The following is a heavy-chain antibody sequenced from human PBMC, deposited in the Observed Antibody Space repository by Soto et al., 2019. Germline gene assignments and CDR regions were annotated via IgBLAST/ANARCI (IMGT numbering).Heavy chain of an antibody. J-gene: IGHJ4*02. V-gene: IGHV3-7*05. CDR2: IKQDGSTM. D-gene: IGHD1-20*01. CDR3: ATSINLAFGN. CDR1: GFTFSTYW. Sequence: EVHLVESGGGLVQPGGSQRLSCAATGFTFSTYWMDWVRQAPGKGLQWVAIIKQDGSTMYYADSVKGRFTISRDNAKNSLYLQMNSLRAEDTALYYCATSINLAFGNWCQGTLITVSS.